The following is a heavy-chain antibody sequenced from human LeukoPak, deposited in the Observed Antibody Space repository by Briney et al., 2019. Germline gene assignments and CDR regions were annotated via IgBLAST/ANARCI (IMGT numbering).Heavy chain of an antibody. CDR1: GFTVSSNY. CDR3: ARLIGWSRFDP. Sequence: GGSLRLSCAASGFTVSSNYMSWVRQAPAKGLEWVSVIYSGGSTYYADSVKGRFTISRDNSKNTLYLQMNSLRAEDTAVFYCARLIGWSRFDPWGQGALVTVSS. J-gene: IGHJ5*02. CDR2: IYSGGST. V-gene: IGHV3-66*04. D-gene: IGHD6-19*01.